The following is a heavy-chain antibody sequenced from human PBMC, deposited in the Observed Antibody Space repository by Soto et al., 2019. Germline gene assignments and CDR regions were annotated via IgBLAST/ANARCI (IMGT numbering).Heavy chain of an antibody. V-gene: IGHV3-23*01. CDR1: GFTFSSYA. Sequence: EVQLLESGGGLVQPGGSLRLSCAASGFTFSSYAMSWVRQVPGKGLEWVSAISGSGGSTYYADSVKGRFTISRDNSKNTLYLQMNSLRAEDTAVYYCAKALGLRYCSGGSCYNFDYWGQGTLVTVSS. CDR2: ISGSGGST. J-gene: IGHJ4*02. CDR3: AKALGLRYCSGGSCYNFDY. D-gene: IGHD2-15*01.